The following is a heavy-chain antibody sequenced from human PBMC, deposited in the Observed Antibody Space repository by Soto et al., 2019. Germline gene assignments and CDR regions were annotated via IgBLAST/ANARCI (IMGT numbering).Heavy chain of an antibody. CDR1: GGTFSSYA. CDR2: IIPIFGTA. J-gene: IGHJ6*02. V-gene: IGHV1-69*01. Sequence: QVQLVQSGAEVKKPGSSVKVSCKASGGTFSSYAISWVRQAPGQGLEWMGGIIPIFGTANYAQKFQGRVTITADESTSTAYLELSSLRSEDTAVYYCARDLGGIVGALYYYYGKDVWSQGTTLTVSS. D-gene: IGHD1-26*01. CDR3: ARDLGGIVGALYYYYGKDV.